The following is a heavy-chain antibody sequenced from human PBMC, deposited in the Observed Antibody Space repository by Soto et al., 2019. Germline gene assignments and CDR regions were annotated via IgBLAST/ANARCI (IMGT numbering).Heavy chain of an antibody. CDR2: IYFSGST. V-gene: IGHV4-59*01. J-gene: IGHJ4*02. CDR3: ARAWAVPGSHWGD. CDR1: GDSMNPYY. Sequence: QVQLQESGPGLVKPSETLSLTCTVSGDSMNPYYWSWIRQPPGKGLEWIGYIYFSGSTNFKPSLKSRVTLSLDTSKRQFFLKLTSVTAADTAVYYCARAWAVPGSHWGDWGRGTLVTVSS. D-gene: IGHD6-19*01.